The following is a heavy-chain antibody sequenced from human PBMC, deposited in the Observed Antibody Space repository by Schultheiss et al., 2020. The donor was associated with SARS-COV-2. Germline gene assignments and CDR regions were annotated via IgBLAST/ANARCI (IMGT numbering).Heavy chain of an antibody. Sequence: ASVKVSCKASGYTFTSYGISWVRQAPGQGLEWMGWISAYNGNTNYAQKLQGRVTMTTDTSTSTAYMELSSLRSEDTAVYYCARTNCSGGSCYSGYFDYWGQGTLVTVSS. CDR2: ISAYNGNT. CDR1: GYTFTSYG. CDR3: ARTNCSGGSCYSGYFDY. J-gene: IGHJ4*02. D-gene: IGHD2-15*01. V-gene: IGHV1-18*01.